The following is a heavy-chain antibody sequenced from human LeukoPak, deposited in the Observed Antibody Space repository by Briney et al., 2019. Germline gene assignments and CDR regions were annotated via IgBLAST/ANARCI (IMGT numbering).Heavy chain of an antibody. Sequence: SGTLSLTCTVSGGSISSRNWWSWVRQPPGKGLEWIGEMYHSGSINYNPSLKSRVTISVDISKNQFSLKLSSVTAADTAVYYCARSGGSGYYGSGTNGWFDPWGQGTLVTVSS. CDR1: GGSISSRNW. CDR3: ARSGGSGYYGSGTNGWFDP. D-gene: IGHD3-10*01. V-gene: IGHV4-4*02. J-gene: IGHJ5*02. CDR2: MYHSGSI.